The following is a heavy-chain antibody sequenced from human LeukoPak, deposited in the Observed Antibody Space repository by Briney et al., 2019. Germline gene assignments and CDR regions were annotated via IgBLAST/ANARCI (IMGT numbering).Heavy chain of an antibody. CDR2: VNHCGST. CDR1: GGSFSGYY. J-gene: IGHJ4*02. D-gene: IGHD5-24*01. V-gene: IGHV4-34*01. CDR3: ARRGQEMATISNYYYFDY. Sequence: SETLSLTCAVYGGSFSGYYWSWIRQPPGKGRGWIGEVNHCGSTTYNPSLKNRVTISVDTSKNHFSLKLSSVTAADTAVYYCARRGQEMATISNYYYFDYWGQGTLVTVSS.